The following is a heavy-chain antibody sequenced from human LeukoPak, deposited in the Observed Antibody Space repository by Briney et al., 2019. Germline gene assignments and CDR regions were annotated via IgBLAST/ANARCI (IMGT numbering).Heavy chain of an antibody. Sequence: PGPCLRPSCAPPASFLNNIATSSVSHQPRSGMGLVSGISGSGTRPYYADPVKGRLTISRDNSKNTVYLQMNRLCVEDRAVYYCAKSLRYSRGCHHFDCWGQGTVVSVSS. CDR2: ISGSGTRP. CDR3: AKSLRYSRGCHHFDC. J-gene: IGHJ4*02. CDR1: ASFLNNIA. V-gene: IGHV3-23*01. D-gene: IGHD6-13*01.